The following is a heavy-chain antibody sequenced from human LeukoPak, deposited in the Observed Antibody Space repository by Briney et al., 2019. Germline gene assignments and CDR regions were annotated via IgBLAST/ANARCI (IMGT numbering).Heavy chain of an antibody. D-gene: IGHD2/OR15-2a*01. V-gene: IGHV4-59*08. CDR1: GGSISSYY. CDR3: ARHVKGSTHGFDP. J-gene: IGHJ5*02. Sequence: SETLSLTCTVSGGSISSYYWSWTRQPPGKGLEWIGYIYYSGSTNHNPSLKSRVTISIDTSKNQFSLKLSSVTGADTAVYYCARHVKGSTHGFDPWGQGTLATVSS. CDR2: IYYSGST.